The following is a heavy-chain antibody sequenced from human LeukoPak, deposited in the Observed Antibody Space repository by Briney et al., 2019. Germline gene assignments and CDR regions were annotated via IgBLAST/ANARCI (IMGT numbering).Heavy chain of an antibody. D-gene: IGHD3-22*01. J-gene: IGHJ4*02. CDR2: ISWNSGSI. CDR3: ARVKDYYDSSGYYYVNSPSFDY. CDR1: GFTFDDYA. V-gene: IGHV3-9*01. Sequence: PGRSLRLSCAASGFTFDDYAMHWVRQAPGKGLEWVSGISWNSGSIGYADSVKGRFTISRDNAKNSLYLQMNSLRAEDTALYYCARVKDYYDSSGYYYVNSPSFDYWGQGTLVTVSS.